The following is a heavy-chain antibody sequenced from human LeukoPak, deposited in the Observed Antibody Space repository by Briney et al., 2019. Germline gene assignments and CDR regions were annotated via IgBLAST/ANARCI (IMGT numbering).Heavy chain of an antibody. J-gene: IGHJ5*02. D-gene: IGHD1-26*01. CDR3: ARASGSYWWFDP. CDR1: GYTFTGYY. Sequence: VASVKVSCKASGYTFTGYYMHWVRQAPGQGLEWMGWINPNSGGTNYAQKFQGRVTMTRDTSISTAYMELSRLRSDDTAVYYCARASGSYWWFDPWGQGTLVTVSS. V-gene: IGHV1-2*02. CDR2: INPNSGGT.